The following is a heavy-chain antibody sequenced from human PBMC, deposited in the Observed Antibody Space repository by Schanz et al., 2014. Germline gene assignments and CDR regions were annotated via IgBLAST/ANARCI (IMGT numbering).Heavy chain of an antibody. V-gene: IGHV1-18*01. J-gene: IGHJ4*02. D-gene: IGHD3-3*01. CDR1: GYTFTSYG. CDR3: ARDRRFFDRDDLYYFDS. CDR2: ISAYNGNT. Sequence: QVHLVQSGAEVKRPGASVKVSCKASGYTFTSYGISWVRQAPGRGLEWMGWISAYNGNTKYPQKLQGRVTMTTDTSTSTAYMELRSLRSDDTAVYYCARDRRFFDRDDLYYFDSWGQGTLVTVSS.